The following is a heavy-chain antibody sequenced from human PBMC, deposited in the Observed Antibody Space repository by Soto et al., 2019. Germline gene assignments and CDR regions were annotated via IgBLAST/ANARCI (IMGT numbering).Heavy chain of an antibody. D-gene: IGHD3-16*01. J-gene: IGHJ4*02. CDR3: ARVIGGLYYFDY. CDR2: IIPIFGTA. V-gene: IGHV1-69*05. CDR1: GGTFSSYA. Sequence: SVKVSCKASGGTFSSYAISWVRQAPGQGLEWMGGIIPIFGTANYAQKFQGGVTITRDTSASTAYMELSSLRSEDTAVYYCARVIGGLYYFDYWGQGTLVTVSS.